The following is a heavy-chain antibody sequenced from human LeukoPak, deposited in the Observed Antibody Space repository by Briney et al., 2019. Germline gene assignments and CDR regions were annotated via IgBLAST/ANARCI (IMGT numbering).Heavy chain of an antibody. CDR2: ITTGSTNT. CDR1: GFTFNTFG. J-gene: IGHJ5*02. CDR3: ARVGASTVTTSPRRWFDP. Sequence: QPGGSLRLSCAASGFTFNTFGLHWVRQAPGKGLQWVSHITTGSTNTYYADPVKGRFTISRDNAKNSLYLQMNSLRAEDTAVYYCARVGASTVTTSPRRWFDPWGQGTLVTVSS. D-gene: IGHD4-17*01. V-gene: IGHV3-48*03.